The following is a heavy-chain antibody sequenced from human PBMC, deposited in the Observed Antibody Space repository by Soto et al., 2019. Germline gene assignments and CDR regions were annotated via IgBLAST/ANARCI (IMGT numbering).Heavy chain of an antibody. CDR2: IHPGDSDT. Sequence: GESLKISCKGSGYRFTTYWIAWVRQMPGKGLEWMGIIHPGDSDTRYSPSFQGQVTISADKSVGTAFLQWSRLKASDTATYYCARQEQLPPSSYAMDVWGPGTMVTVSS. V-gene: IGHV5-51*01. D-gene: IGHD1-1*01. J-gene: IGHJ6*02. CDR3: ARQEQLPPSSYAMDV. CDR1: GYRFTTYW.